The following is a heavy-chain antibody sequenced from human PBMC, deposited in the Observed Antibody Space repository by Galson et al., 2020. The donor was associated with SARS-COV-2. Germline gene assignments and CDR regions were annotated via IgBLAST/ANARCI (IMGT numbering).Heavy chain of an antibody. CDR3: ARETNDYSNYGLGAFDI. CDR1: GFTFSSYA. D-gene: IGHD4-4*01. CDR2: ILYDGSNK. Sequence: GGSLRLSCAASGFTFSSYAMHWVRQAPGKGLEWVAVILYDGSNKYYADSVKGRFTISRDNSKNTLYLQMNSLRAEDTAVYYCARETNDYSNYGLGAFDIWGQGTMVTVSS. J-gene: IGHJ3*02. V-gene: IGHV3-30*04.